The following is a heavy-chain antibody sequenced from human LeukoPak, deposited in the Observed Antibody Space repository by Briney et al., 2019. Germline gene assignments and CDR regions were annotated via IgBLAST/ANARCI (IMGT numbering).Heavy chain of an antibody. Sequence: GGSLRLSCAASGFTFSSYSMNWVRQAPGKGLEWVSSISSSSSYIHYADSVKGRFTISRDNSKNTLYLQMNSLRAEDTAVYYCAKDRNVLHAFDVWGQGTMVTVSS. J-gene: IGHJ3*01. CDR3: AKDRNVLHAFDV. CDR2: ISSSSSYI. CDR1: GFTFSSYS. V-gene: IGHV3-21*04. D-gene: IGHD3-16*01.